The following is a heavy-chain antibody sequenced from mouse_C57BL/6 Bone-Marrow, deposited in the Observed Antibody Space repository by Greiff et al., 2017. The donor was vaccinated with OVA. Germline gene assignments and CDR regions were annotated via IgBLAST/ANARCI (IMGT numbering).Heavy chain of an antibody. V-gene: IGHV1-81*01. CDR3: ALTGAWFAY. J-gene: IGHJ3*01. D-gene: IGHD4-1*01. Sequence: VQLQQSGAELARPGASVKLSCKASGYTFTSYGISWVKQRTGQGLEWIGEISPRSVTTYYNEKLPGKATLTADRSSSTAYMELRSLTSEDSAVYFCALTGAWFAYWGQGTLVTVSA. CDR2: ISPRSVTT. CDR1: GYTFTSYG.